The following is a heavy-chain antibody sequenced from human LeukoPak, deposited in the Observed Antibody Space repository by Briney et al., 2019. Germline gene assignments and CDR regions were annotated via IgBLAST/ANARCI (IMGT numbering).Heavy chain of an antibody. Sequence: SETLSLTCTVSGGSISGYYWSWIRQPPGKELEWIGYIYYRGSTNYNPSLKSGVTISVDTSKNQFSLKLRSVTAADTAVYYCARGGGDSYGYGYYFDNWGQGTLVTVSS. V-gene: IGHV4-59*01. CDR3: ARGGGDSYGYGYYFDN. J-gene: IGHJ4*02. CDR2: IYYRGST. CDR1: GGSISGYY. D-gene: IGHD5-18*01.